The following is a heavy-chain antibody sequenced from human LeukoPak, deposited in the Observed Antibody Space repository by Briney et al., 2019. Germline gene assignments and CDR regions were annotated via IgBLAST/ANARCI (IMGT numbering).Heavy chain of an antibody. Sequence: PGGSLRLSCAASGFTVSSNYMSWVRQAPGKGREWVSVIYSGGRTYYADSVKGRFTISRDNSKNTLYLQMNSLRAEDTAVYYCARESNSGYYLSYWGQGTLVTVSS. D-gene: IGHD3-22*01. CDR3: ARESNSGYYLSY. CDR2: IYSGGRT. V-gene: IGHV3-66*01. J-gene: IGHJ4*02. CDR1: GFTVSSNY.